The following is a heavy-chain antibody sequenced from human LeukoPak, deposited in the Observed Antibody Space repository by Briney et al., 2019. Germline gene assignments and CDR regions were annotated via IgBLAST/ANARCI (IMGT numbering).Heavy chain of an antibody. D-gene: IGHD2-15*01. CDR3: AKDAANLLYYFDH. CDR1: GFTFSSYA. Sequence: GGSLRLSCAASGFTFSSYAMSWVRQAPGKGLVWVSHIHSDGSSTSYADSVKGRFTISRDNAKNTLFLQMNSLRVEDTAVYYCAKDAANLLYYFDHWGQGALVTVSS. CDR2: IHSDGSST. J-gene: IGHJ4*02. V-gene: IGHV3-74*01.